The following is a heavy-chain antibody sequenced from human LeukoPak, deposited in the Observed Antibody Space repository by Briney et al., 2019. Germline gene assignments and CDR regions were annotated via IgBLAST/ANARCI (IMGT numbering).Heavy chain of an antibody. CDR3: ARDIGYCSSTSCPPPLGAFDI. D-gene: IGHD2-2*01. Sequence: PSETLSLTCSVSGGSITGYYWSWIRQPPGKGLEWIGYIYYSGSTNYNPSLKSRVTISVDTSKNQFSLKLSSVTAADTAVYYCARDIGYCSSTSCPPPLGAFDIWGQGTMVTVSS. CDR2: IYYSGST. CDR1: GGSITGYY. J-gene: IGHJ3*02. V-gene: IGHV4-59*13.